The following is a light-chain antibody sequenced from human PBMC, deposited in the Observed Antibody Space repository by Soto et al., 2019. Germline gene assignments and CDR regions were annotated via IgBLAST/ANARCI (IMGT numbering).Light chain of an antibody. V-gene: IGKV1-5*03. CDR2: KAS. CDR1: QNINTW. CDR3: QQYQIYIPLT. Sequence: DIQMTQSPSTLSASVGDRVTITCRASQNINTWLAWYQQKPGKGPKLLIYKASILDTGVPSRFSGSGSGTEFTLTISSLQPDDFASYYCQQYQIYIPLTFGGGTKVEVK. J-gene: IGKJ4*01.